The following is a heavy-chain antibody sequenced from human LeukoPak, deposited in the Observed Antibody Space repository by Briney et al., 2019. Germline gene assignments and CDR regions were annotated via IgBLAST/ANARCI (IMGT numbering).Heavy chain of an antibody. D-gene: IGHD3-22*01. J-gene: IGHJ6*02. CDR1: GGSISSYY. V-gene: IGHV4-59*08. CDR3: ARLRRGYYSYYYGMDV. CDR2: IYYSGST. Sequence: PSETLSLTCTVSGGSISSYYWSWIRQPPGKGLEWIGYIYYSGSTNYNPSLKSRVTISVDTSKNQFSLKLSSVTAADTAVYYCARLRRGYYSYYYGMDVWGQGTTVTVSS.